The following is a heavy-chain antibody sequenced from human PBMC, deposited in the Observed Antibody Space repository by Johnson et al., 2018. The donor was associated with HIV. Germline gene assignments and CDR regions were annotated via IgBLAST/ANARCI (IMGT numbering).Heavy chain of an antibody. CDR3: AREKAWIQMWDDAFDI. Sequence: VQLVESGGGVVQPGRSLRLSCAPSGFTFSSYAIHWVRQAPGKGLEWVAVISYDGNIKYYADSVKGRFTISRDDPKNTVYLQMNSLRGEDTAVYYCAREKAWIQMWDDAFDIWGQGTMVTVSS. CDR2: ISYDGNIK. CDR1: GFTFSSYA. J-gene: IGHJ3*02. D-gene: IGHD5-18*01. V-gene: IGHV3-30-3*01.